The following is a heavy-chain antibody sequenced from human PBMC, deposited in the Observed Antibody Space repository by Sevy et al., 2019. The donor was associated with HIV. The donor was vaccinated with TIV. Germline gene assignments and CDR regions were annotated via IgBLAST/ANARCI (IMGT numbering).Heavy chain of an antibody. Sequence: GGSLRLSCAASGFTFSTYGMHWVRQAPGRGLEWVAFMRFDGTIKYHRDSVKGRFSISRDNSKNTLYLQMNSLRVEDTAVYFCAKVLHIVEVQAAIDYYYGMDVWGQGTTVTVSS. CDR3: AKVLHIVEVQAAIDYYYGMDV. D-gene: IGHD2-2*01. V-gene: IGHV3-30*02. CDR1: GFTFSTYG. CDR2: MRFDGTIK. J-gene: IGHJ6*02.